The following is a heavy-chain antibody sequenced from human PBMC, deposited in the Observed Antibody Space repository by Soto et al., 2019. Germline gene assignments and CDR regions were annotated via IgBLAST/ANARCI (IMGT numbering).Heavy chain of an antibody. V-gene: IGHV3-48*02. D-gene: IGHD1-7*01. Sequence: GGSLRLSCAASGFTFSSYSMNWVRQAPGKGLEWVSYISSSSSTIYYADSVKGRFTISRDNAKNSLYLQMNSLRDEDTAVYYCARDSPPGELELQSYFDYWGQGTLVTVSS. CDR1: GFTFSSYS. CDR2: ISSSSSTI. J-gene: IGHJ4*02. CDR3: ARDSPPGELELQSYFDY.